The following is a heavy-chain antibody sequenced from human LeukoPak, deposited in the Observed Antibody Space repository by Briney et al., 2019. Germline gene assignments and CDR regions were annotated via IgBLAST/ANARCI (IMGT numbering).Heavy chain of an antibody. CDR1: GFTFDDYA. J-gene: IGHJ6*02. CDR3: ARGSTRAPYCGGDYYPYDYYYGMDV. Sequence: PGRSLRLSCAASGFTFDDYAMHWVRQAPGKGLEWVSGISWNSGSIGYADSVKGRFTISRDNAKNSLYLQMNSLRVEDTAVYYCARGSTRAPYCGGDYYPYDYYYGMDVWGQGTTVTVSS. D-gene: IGHD2-21*02. CDR2: ISWNSGSI. V-gene: IGHV3-9*01.